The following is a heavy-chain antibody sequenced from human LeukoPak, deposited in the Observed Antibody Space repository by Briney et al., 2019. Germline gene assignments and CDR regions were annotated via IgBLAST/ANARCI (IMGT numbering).Heavy chain of an antibody. Sequence: GGSLRLSCAASGFTFINAWMSWVRQAPGKGLEWVGRIRSKANSYATAYAASVKGRFTISRDDSKNTAYLQMNSLKTEDTAVYYCTRGGGDYWGQGTLVTVSS. CDR2: IRSKANSYAT. V-gene: IGHV3-73*01. D-gene: IGHD3-16*01. CDR1: GFTFINAW. CDR3: TRGGGDY. J-gene: IGHJ4*02.